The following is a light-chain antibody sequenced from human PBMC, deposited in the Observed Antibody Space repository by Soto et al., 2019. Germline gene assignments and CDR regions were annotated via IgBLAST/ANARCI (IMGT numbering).Light chain of an antibody. J-gene: IGLJ1*01. CDR3: SSYTSSSTYV. CDR1: SSDVGGYNY. V-gene: IGLV2-14*01. Sequence: HSALPKPASGSGSPGQSIAISCTGTSSDVGGYNYVSWYQQHPGKAPKLMVYDVSNRPSGVSNRFSGSKSGNTASLTISGLQAEDEADYYCSSYTSSSTYVFGTGTKVTVL. CDR2: DVS.